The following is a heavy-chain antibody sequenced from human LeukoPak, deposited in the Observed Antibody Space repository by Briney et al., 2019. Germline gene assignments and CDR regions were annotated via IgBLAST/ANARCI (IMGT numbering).Heavy chain of an antibody. CDR3: ARYCSSTSCYGYFDY. J-gene: IGHJ4*02. V-gene: IGHV4-30-2*01. CDR1: GGSISSGGYS. D-gene: IGHD2-2*01. Sequence: SETLSLTCAVSGGSISSGGYSWSWIRQPPGKGLEWIGYIYHSGSTYYNPSLKSRVTISVDRSKNQFSLKLSSVTAADTAVYYCARYCSSTSCYGYFDYWGQGTLVTVSS. CDR2: IYHSGST.